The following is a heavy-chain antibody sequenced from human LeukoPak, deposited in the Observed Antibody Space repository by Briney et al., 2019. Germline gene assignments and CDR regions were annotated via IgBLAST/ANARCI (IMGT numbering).Heavy chain of an antibody. CDR2: INHSGST. V-gene: IGHV4-34*01. D-gene: IGHD1-14*01. Sequence: PSETLSLTCAVYGGSFSGYYWSWIRQPPGKGLEWIGEINHSGSTNYNPSLESRVTISVDTSKNQFSLKLSSVTAADTAVYYCARGPGPNRNWGQGTLVTVSS. CDR3: ARGPGPNRN. CDR1: GGSFSGYY. J-gene: IGHJ4*02.